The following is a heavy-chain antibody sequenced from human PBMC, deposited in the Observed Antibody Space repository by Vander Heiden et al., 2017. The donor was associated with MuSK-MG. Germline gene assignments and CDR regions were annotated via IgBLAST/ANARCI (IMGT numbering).Heavy chain of an antibody. V-gene: IGHV2-26*01. CDR3: ALIRDSGWLDY. J-gene: IGHJ4*02. CDR1: GFSLSNTRMG. D-gene: IGHD6-19*01. Sequence: QVTLKESGPVLVKPTATLTLTCTVSGFSLSNTRMGVSWIRQPPGKALEWLAHIFSHDEKSYSTSLKSRLTISKDTSKSQVVLTMTNMDPVDTATYYCALIRDSGWLDYWGQGTLVTVSS. CDR2: IFSHDEK.